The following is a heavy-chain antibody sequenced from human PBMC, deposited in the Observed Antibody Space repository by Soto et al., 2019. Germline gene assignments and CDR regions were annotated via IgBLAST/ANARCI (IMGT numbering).Heavy chain of an antibody. V-gene: IGHV1-18*01. CDR3: ARDPPYSSGWYAGFDP. CDR2: FSAYNGNT. D-gene: IGHD6-19*01. J-gene: IGHJ5*02. Sequence: QVQLVQSGAEVKKPGASVKVSCKASGYTFPSYGIGWVRQAPGQGLEGRGWFSAYNGNTNYAQKLQGRVTMTTDTSTSTAYMELRSLRSDDTAVYYCARDPPYSSGWYAGFDPWGQGTLVTVSS. CDR1: GYTFPSYG.